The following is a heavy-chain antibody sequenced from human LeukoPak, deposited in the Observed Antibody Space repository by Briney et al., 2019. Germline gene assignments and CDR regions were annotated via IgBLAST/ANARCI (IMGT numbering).Heavy chain of an antibody. V-gene: IGHV3-66*01. Sequence: GGSLRLSCAASGFTGSSNYMIWVRQAPGKGLEWVSVIYGGVNTVYADSVQGRFTISRDNSKNTLYLQMSSLRAEDTAVYYCAKSQKTGFLFDYWGKGTLVTVSS. J-gene: IGHJ4*02. CDR2: IYGGVNT. CDR1: GFTGSSNY. CDR3: AKSQKTGFLFDY. D-gene: IGHD1-1*01.